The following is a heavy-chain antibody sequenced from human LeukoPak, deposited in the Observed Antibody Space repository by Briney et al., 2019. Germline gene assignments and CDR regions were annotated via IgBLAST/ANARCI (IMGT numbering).Heavy chain of an antibody. D-gene: IGHD2-8*01. Sequence: SETLSLTCTVSGGSINTHYWSWIRQAPGKGLEWIGYISYSGSTYYNSFLKSRVTISRDMSKNQFSLKLTPVTAADTAVYYCTRGGQDTNGYFIWFDTWGQGTLVTVSS. V-gene: IGHV4-59*11. CDR1: GGSINTHY. CDR2: ISYSGST. CDR3: TRGGQDTNGYFIWFDT. J-gene: IGHJ5*02.